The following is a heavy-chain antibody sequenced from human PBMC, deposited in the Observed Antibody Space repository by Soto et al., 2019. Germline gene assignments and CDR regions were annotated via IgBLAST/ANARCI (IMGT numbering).Heavy chain of an antibody. CDR2: ISAYNGNT. CDR1: GYTFTSYG. J-gene: IGHJ4*02. Sequence: ASVKVSCKASGYTFTSYGISWVRQAPGQGLEWMGWISAYNGNTNYSQKFQGRVTITRDTSASTAYMELSSLRSDDTAVFYCAREMVRGVGSDYWGQGTLVTVSS. D-gene: IGHD3-10*01. CDR3: AREMVRGVGSDY. V-gene: IGHV1-18*01.